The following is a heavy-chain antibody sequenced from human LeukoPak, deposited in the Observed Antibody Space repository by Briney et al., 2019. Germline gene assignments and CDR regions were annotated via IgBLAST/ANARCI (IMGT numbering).Heavy chain of an antibody. CDR3: AKPLSAASGTDFHY. V-gene: IGHV3-23*01. J-gene: IGHJ4*02. Sequence: GGSLRLSCAASGFAFNTYAMTWVRQAPEKGLLWVSTISTSGRTTYYADSVKGRFTISRDISKNTLYLQMNSLRAEDTAVYYCAKPLSAASGTDFHYWGQGTLVTVSS. CDR2: ISTSGRTT. CDR1: GFAFNTYA. D-gene: IGHD6-13*01.